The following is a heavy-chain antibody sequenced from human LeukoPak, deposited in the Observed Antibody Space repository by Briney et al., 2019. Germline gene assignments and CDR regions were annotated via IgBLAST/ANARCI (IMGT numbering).Heavy chain of an antibody. CDR1: GGSISSYY. V-gene: IGHV4-59*12. J-gene: IGHJ6*03. CDR2: IYYSGST. D-gene: IGHD6-6*01. Sequence: SETLSLTCTVSGGSISSYYWSWIRQPPGKGLEWLGYIYYSGSTYYNPSLKSRVTISVDTSKNQFSLKLSSVTAADTAVYYCARGYSSSYYYYMDVWGKGTTVTVSS. CDR3: ARGYSSSYYYYMDV.